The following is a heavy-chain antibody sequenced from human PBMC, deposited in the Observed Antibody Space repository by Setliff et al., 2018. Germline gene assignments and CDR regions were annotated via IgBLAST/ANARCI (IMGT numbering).Heavy chain of an antibody. CDR2: IHDSGNPT. V-gene: IGHV3-11*01. D-gene: IGHD3-16*01. J-gene: IGHJ4*02. CDR1: GFIFSNYY. Sequence: GGSLRLSCAASGFIFSNYYMTWIRQAPGKGLEWISYIHDSGNPTYYADSVKGRFTVSRDNAKNSLYLQMTSLRAEDTAIYYCARTTGYRLEGDFDYWGQGTRGAVSS. CDR3: ARTTGYRLEGDFDY.